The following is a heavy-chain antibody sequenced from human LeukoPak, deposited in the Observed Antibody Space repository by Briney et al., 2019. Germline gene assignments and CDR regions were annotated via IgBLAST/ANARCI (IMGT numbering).Heavy chain of an antibody. CDR2: ISNSGDNT. J-gene: IGHJ6*03. CDR1: GFTFSSYA. V-gene: IGHV3-23*01. Sequence: GGSLRLSCAASGFTFSSYAMTWVRQAPGKGLEWVSVISNSGDNTYYADSVKGRFTISRDNSKSTLYLQMNSLRAEDTAVYYCAKTYYYMEVWGKGTTVTVSS. CDR3: AKTYYYMEV.